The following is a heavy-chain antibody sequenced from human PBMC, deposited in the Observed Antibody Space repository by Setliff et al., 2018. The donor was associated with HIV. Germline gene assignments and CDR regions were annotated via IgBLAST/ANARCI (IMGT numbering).Heavy chain of an antibody. CDR2: ISSSSSYI. CDR3: TRDPRILDY. Sequence: GGSLRLSCAASGFTSSSYSMNWVRQAPGKGLEWVSSISSSSSYIYYADSVKGRFTISRGNSKNTMYLQMNSLRVEDTAVYYCTRDPRILDYWGQGTLVTVSS. V-gene: IGHV3-21*04. CDR1: GFTSSSYS. J-gene: IGHJ4*02.